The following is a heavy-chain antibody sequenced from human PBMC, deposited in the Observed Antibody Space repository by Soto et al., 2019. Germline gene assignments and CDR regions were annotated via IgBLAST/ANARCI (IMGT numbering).Heavy chain of an antibody. J-gene: IGHJ4*02. V-gene: IGHV4-61*01. CDR3: ARGSEVRGVIIALNDY. Sequence: QVQLQESGPGLVKPSETLSLTCTVSGGSVSSGSYYWSWFRQPPGKGLEWIGYIYYSGSTNYNPSLKSRVTISVDTSKNQFSLKLSSVTAADTAVYYCARGSEVRGVIIALNDYWGQGTLVTVSS. CDR2: IYYSGST. CDR1: GGSVSSGSYY. D-gene: IGHD3-10*01.